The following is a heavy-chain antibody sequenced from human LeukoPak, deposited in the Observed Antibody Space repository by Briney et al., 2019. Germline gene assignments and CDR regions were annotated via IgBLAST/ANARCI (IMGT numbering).Heavy chain of an antibody. D-gene: IGHD3-10*01. CDR2: IWRSDHT. V-gene: IGHV4-4*02. CDR3: ATEVIQRFGELWPNWFDP. CDR1: GGSISSSDW. Sequence: SGTLSLTCAVSGGSISSSDWWSWVRQPPGRGLEWIGYIWRSDHTNYNPSLKSRVTMSLDKSKNQFSLRLSSVTAADTAVYYCATEVIQRFGELWPNWFDPWGQGTLVTVSS. J-gene: IGHJ5*02.